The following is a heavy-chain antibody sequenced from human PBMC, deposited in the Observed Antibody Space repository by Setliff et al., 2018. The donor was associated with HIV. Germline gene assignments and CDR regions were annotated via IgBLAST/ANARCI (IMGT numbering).Heavy chain of an antibody. CDR1: GFSFSSYS. V-gene: IGHV3-21*04. CDR3: AKGSRAYKAPLDF. CDR2: ISGSSSYI. Sequence: GGSLRLSCAASGFSFSSYSMNWVRQAPGKGLEWVSCISGSSSYIYYADSVKGRFTISRDNAKNSLYLQMNSLRPEDTALYYCAKGSRAYKAPLDFWGQGTLVTVSS. J-gene: IGHJ4*02. D-gene: IGHD1-1*01.